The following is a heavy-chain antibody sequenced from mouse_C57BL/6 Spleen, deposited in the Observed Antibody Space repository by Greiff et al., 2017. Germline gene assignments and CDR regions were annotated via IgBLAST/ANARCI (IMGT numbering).Heavy chain of an antibody. D-gene: IGHD2-1*01. CDR2: IYPGDGDT. CDR1: GYAFSSSW. J-gene: IGHJ4*01. V-gene: IGHV1-82*01. Sequence: VKLMESGPELVKPGASVKISCKASGYAFSSSWMNWVKQRPGKGLEWIGRIYPGDGDTNYNGKFKGKATLTADKSSSTAYMQLSSLTSEDSAVYFCARENLLGYAMDYWGQGTSVTVSS. CDR3: ARENLLGYAMDY.